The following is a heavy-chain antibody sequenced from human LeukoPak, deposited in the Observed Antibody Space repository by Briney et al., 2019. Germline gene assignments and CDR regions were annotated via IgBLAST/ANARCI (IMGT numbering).Heavy chain of an antibody. V-gene: IGHV1-8*01. Sequence: GASVKVSCKASGYTFTSYDIHWVRQATGQGLEWMGWMKPNSGDSGLAQKFQGRVTMAWNPSMSTAYMELSSLRSEDTAVYYCARDHSDSWLDSWGQGTLVTVSS. D-gene: IGHD6-13*01. CDR3: ARDHSDSWLDS. CDR2: MKPNSGDS. J-gene: IGHJ5*01. CDR1: GYTFTSYD.